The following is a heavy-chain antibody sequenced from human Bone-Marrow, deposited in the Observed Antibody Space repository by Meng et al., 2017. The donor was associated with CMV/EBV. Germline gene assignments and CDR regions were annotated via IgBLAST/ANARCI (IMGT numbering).Heavy chain of an antibody. Sequence: ASVKVSCKASGYTFTSYGISWVRQAPGQGLVWMGWISAYNGNTNYAQKLQGRVTMTTDTSTSTAYMELRSLRSDDTAVYYCAREGKADSYGLDGSYYYYGMDVWGQGPTVTVYS. J-gene: IGHJ6*02. CDR2: ISAYNGNT. CDR1: GYTFTSYG. CDR3: AREGKADSYGLDGSYYYYGMDV. V-gene: IGHV1-18*01. D-gene: IGHD5-18*01.